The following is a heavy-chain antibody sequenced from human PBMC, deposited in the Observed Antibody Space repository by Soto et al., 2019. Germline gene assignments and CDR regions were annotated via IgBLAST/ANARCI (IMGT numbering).Heavy chain of an antibody. Sequence: QVQLQQWGAGLLKPSETLSLTCAVYGGSFSGYYWSWIRQPPGKGLEWIGEINHSGSTNYNPSLKSRVTISVDTSKNQFSLKLSSVTAADTAVYYCARVGYGDSPNMDVWGKGTTVTVSS. J-gene: IGHJ6*03. CDR2: INHSGST. D-gene: IGHD4-17*01. V-gene: IGHV4-34*01. CDR1: GGSFSGYY. CDR3: ARVGYGDSPNMDV.